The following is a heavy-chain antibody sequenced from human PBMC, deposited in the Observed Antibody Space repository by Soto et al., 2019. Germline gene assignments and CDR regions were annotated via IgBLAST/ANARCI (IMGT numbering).Heavy chain of an antibody. CDR2: ISSSSSTI. Sequence: EEQLVESGGGLVQPGGSLGLSCVASGFTFKTYSMNWVRQAPGKGLVWVSYISSSSSTIYYTDSVKGRFTISRDNAKNSLYRQMNSLRDEDTAVYDCARDSVTTVTTRGFDYWGQGTLVTVSS. CDR3: ARDSVTTVTTRGFDY. V-gene: IGHV3-48*02. CDR1: GFTFKTYS. J-gene: IGHJ4*02. D-gene: IGHD4-17*01.